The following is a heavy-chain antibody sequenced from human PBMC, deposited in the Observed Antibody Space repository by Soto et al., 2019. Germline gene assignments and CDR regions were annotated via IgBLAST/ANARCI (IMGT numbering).Heavy chain of an antibody. V-gene: IGHV3-23*01. J-gene: IGHJ6*02. Sequence: EVQLLESGGGLVQPGGSLRLSCAASGFTFSTYAMSWVRQAPGKGLEWVSVISASGATTFYADSVKGRFTISRDNPKNTLYLQMDSLRAEATAVYYCARWGQGVITMVRYSCGMDVWGQGTTVT. CDR2: ISASGATT. CDR1: GFTFSTYA. CDR3: ARWGQGVITMVRYSCGMDV. D-gene: IGHD3-10*01.